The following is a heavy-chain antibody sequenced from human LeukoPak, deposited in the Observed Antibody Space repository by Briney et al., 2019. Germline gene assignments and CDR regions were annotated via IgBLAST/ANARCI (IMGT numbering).Heavy chain of an antibody. V-gene: IGHV4-39*01. Sequence: SETLSLTCIVSGGSISSSDYFWVWIRQPPGRGLEWIGSVYYNGSTYYSPSLKSRVTISVDTSKNQFSLKLSSVTAADTAVYYCASLASVALGYRSSTSCYADHDAFDIWGQGTMVTVSS. CDR2: VYYNGST. CDR3: ASLASVALGYRSSTSCYADHDAFDI. D-gene: IGHD2-2*01. CDR1: GGSISSSDYF. J-gene: IGHJ3*02.